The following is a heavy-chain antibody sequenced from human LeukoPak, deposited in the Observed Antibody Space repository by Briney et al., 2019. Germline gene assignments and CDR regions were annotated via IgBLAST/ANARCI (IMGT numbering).Heavy chain of an antibody. CDR2: VHYSGNT. CDR3: ARGAYGDYDY. Sequence: SETLSLTCIVSGGSISNYYWSWIRQPPRKGLEWIGYVHYSGNTNYNPSLKSRVTISVDTSKNQFSLKLSSVTAADTAVYYCARGAYGDYDYWGQGTLVTVSS. D-gene: IGHD4-17*01. V-gene: IGHV4-59*01. J-gene: IGHJ4*02. CDR1: GGSISNYY.